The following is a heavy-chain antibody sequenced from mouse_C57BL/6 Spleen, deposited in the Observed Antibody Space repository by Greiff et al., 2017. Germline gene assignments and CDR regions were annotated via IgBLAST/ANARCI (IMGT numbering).Heavy chain of an antibody. J-gene: IGHJ2*01. CDR2: IYPGSGST. V-gene: IGHV1-55*01. CDR1: GYTFTSYW. Sequence: QVQLQQPGAELVKPGASVKMSCKAPGYTFTSYWITWVKQRPGQGLEWIGDIYPGSGSTNYNEKFKSKATLTVDTSSSTAYMQLSSLTSEDSAVYYCARSYYSNYAFDYWGQGTTLTVSS. CDR3: ARSYYSNYAFDY. D-gene: IGHD2-5*01.